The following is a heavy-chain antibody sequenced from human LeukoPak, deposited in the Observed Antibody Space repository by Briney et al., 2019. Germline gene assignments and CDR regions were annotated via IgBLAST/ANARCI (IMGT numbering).Heavy chain of an antibody. J-gene: IGHJ4*02. CDR3: ARGGSYSSGWPPELDY. V-gene: IGHV1-2*02. D-gene: IGHD6-19*01. Sequence: ASVKVSCKASGYTFTGYYMHWVRQAPGQGLEWMGWTNPNSGGTNYAQKFQGRVTMTRDTSISTAYMELSRLRSDDTAVYYCARGGSYSSGWPPELDYWGQGTLVTVSS. CDR1: GYTFTGYY. CDR2: TNPNSGGT.